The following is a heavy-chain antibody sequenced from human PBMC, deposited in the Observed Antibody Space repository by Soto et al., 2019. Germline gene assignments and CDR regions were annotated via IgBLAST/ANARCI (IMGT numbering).Heavy chain of an antibody. V-gene: IGHV1-18*01. CDR2: ISAYNGNT. D-gene: IGHD3-3*01. J-gene: IGHJ3*02. Sequence: QVQLVQSGAEVKKPGASVKVSCKASGYTFTSYGISWVRQAPGQGLEWMGWISAYNGNTNYAQKLQGRVTMTTDTSTSTAYMELRSVRSDDTAVYYCARDQEVLRFLEWYLDAFDIWGQGTMVTVSS. CDR3: ARDQEVLRFLEWYLDAFDI. CDR1: GYTFTSYG.